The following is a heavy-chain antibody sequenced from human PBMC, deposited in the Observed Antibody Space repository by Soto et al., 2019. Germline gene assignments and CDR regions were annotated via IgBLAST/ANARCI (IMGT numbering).Heavy chain of an antibody. V-gene: IGHV3-33*01. D-gene: IGHD5-12*01. CDR1: GFTFSTYG. Sequence: QVQLVESGGGVVQPGRSLRLSCAASGFTFSTYGMNWVRQAPGKGLEWVALVWYDGRNKDYADSVKGRFTISRDNSKNTLYLQMNSPRDEDTAVYYCVRAAGYSGNDYVYYYGMDVWGQGTTVTVSS. CDR2: VWYDGRNK. CDR3: VRAAGYSGNDYVYYYGMDV. J-gene: IGHJ6*02.